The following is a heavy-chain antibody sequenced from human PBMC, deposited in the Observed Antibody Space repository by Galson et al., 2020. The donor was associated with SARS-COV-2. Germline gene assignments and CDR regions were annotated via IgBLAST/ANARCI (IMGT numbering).Heavy chain of an antibody. CDR2: ISSDGSNS. V-gene: IGHV3-30*04. J-gene: IGHJ4*02. CDR3: ARGGEWELPYYFDY. Sequence: GGSLSLSCAASGFTFSNYVMHWVRQAPGKGPEWVAVISSDGSNSFYADSLKGRFTISRDNSKSTLYLQMNSLRAEDTAVYYCARGGEWELPYYFDYWGQGTLVTVSS. D-gene: IGHD1-26*01. CDR1: GFTFSNYV.